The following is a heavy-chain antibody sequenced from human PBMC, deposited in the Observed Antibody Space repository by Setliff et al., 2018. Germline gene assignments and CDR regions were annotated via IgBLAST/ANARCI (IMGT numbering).Heavy chain of an antibody. J-gene: IGHJ6*04. Sequence: GGSLRLSCIASGFTFSSYSMNWVRQVPGKGLEWVSGTNWNGDDISYADSVRGRFTVSRDNAKNTLHLQMDSLRAEDTAVYYCARAKMEESGKAQAGMDVWGKGTTVTVSS. CDR3: ARAKMEESGKAQAGMDV. D-gene: IGHD6-13*01. CDR2: TNWNGDDI. V-gene: IGHV3-20*04. CDR1: GFTFSSYS.